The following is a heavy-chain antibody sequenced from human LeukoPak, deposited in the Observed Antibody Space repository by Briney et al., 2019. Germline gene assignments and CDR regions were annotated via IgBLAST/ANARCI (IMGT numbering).Heavy chain of an antibody. J-gene: IGHJ4*02. D-gene: IGHD3-22*01. CDR2: ISSSGSTI. CDR1: GFTFSSYE. Sequence: GGSLRLSCAASGFTFSSYEMTWVRQAPGKGLEWVSYISSSGSTIYYADSVKGRFTISRDNAKNSLYLQMNSLRAEDTAVYYCASDLTMMSSDYWGQGTLVTVSS. CDR3: ASDLTMMSSDY. V-gene: IGHV3-48*03.